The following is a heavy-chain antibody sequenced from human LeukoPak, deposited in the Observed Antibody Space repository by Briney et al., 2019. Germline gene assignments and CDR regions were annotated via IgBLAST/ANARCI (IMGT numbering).Heavy chain of an antibody. CDR1: GFTFSSYE. D-gene: IGHD6-13*01. J-gene: IGHJ4*02. CDR3: AREGIDYFDY. V-gene: IGHV3-48*03. Sequence: GGSLRLSCAASGFTFSSYEMNWVRQAPGKGLEWVSYISSSGSTIYYADSVKGRFTISRDNAKNSLYLQMNSLRAEDTAVYYCAREGIDYFDYWGQGTLVTVSS. CDR2: ISSSGSTI.